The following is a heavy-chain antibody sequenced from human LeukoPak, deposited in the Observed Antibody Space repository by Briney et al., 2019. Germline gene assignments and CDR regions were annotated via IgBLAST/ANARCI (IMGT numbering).Heavy chain of an antibody. CDR1: GYSISSGYY. Sequence: SETLSLTCTVSGYSISSGYYWGWIRQPPGERLDWFGVIYYSGSTYYNPSLKRRVTISVDTSKNQFSLKLRSVSAADTAVFYFARAGVWGFYLDLDHWGQRTLVTVSS. CDR3: ARAGVWGFYLDLDH. V-gene: IGHV4-38-2*02. CDR2: IYYSGST. D-gene: IGHD7-27*01. J-gene: IGHJ4*02.